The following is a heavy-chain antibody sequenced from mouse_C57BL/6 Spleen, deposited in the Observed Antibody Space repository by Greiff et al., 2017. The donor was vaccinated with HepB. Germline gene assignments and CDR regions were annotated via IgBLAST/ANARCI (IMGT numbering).Heavy chain of an antibody. J-gene: IGHJ1*03. CDR3: ARVYYYGSSNWYFDV. D-gene: IGHD1-1*01. Sequence: EVQLKESEGGLVQPGSSMKLSCTASGFTFSDYYMAWVRQVPEKGLEWVANINYDGSSTYYLDSLKSRFIISRDNAKNIPYLQMSSLKSEDTATYYCARVYYYGSSNWYFDVWGTGTTVTVSS. V-gene: IGHV5-16*01. CDR2: INYDGSST. CDR1: GFTFSDYY.